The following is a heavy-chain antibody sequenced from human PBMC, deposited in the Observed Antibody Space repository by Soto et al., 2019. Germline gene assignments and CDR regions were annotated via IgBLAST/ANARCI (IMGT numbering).Heavy chain of an antibody. CDR1: GGSISSGAYY. CDR2: IYYNGRT. V-gene: IGHV4-31*03. Sequence: QVQLQESGPGLVKPSQTLSLTCNVSGGSISSGAYYWSWIRQHPGKGLEWIGYIYYNGRTYYNPSLKSRVTISVDTSKIHFSLKLSSVTAADTAVYFCARLSYYYDMDVWGQGTTVTVSS. CDR3: ARLSYYYDMDV. J-gene: IGHJ6*02.